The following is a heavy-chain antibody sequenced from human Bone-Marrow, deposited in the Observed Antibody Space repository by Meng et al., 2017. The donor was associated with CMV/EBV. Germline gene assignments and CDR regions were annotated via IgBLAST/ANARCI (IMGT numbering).Heavy chain of an antibody. Sequence: SETLSLTCTVSGGSISSYYWSWIRQPPGKGLEWIGYIYYSGSTNYNPSLKSRVTISVDTSKNQFSLKLSSVTAADTAVYYCARGSTYSSSPFFDYWGQGTLVTVSS. CDR1: GGSISSYY. CDR2: IYYSGST. J-gene: IGHJ4*02. D-gene: IGHD6-19*01. CDR3: ARGSTYSSSPFFDY. V-gene: IGHV4-59*01.